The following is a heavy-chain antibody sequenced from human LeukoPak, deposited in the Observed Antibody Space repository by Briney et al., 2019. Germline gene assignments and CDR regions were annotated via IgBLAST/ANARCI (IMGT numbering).Heavy chain of an antibody. D-gene: IGHD4-17*01. V-gene: IGHV3-23*01. CDR1: GFTFSSYA. CDR3: AKESDYGLDY. CDR2: IRGSGGRT. J-gene: IGHJ4*02. Sequence: GGSLRLSCEASGFTFSSYAMSWVRQAPGKGLEWVSAIRGSGGRTDYADSVKGRFTISRDNSKNTLYLEMNSLRAEDTAVYYCAKESDYGLDYWGQGTLVTVS.